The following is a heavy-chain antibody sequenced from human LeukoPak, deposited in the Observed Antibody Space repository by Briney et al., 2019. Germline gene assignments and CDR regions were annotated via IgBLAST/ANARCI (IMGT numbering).Heavy chain of an antibody. J-gene: IGHJ5*01. CDR2: ITHSRST. CDR3: ARVTRFTQFGELWFDS. D-gene: IGHD3-10*01. V-gene: IGHV4-34*01. Sequence: SETLSLTCAVYGGSFSSYYWSWLRQSPGKGLEWLGEITHSRSTNYNPSLKSRVTISLDTSKSQFSLKLTSVTAADTAVYYRARVTRFTQFGELWFDSWGQGTLLTVSS. CDR1: GGSFSSYY.